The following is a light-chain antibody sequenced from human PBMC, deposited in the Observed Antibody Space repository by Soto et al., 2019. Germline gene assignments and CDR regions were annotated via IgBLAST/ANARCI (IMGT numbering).Light chain of an antibody. CDR3: QHYNSYSEA. V-gene: IGKV1-5*01. CDR2: DAS. CDR1: QSIRSW. J-gene: IGKJ1*01. Sequence: DIQMTQSPSTLSASIGDRVFITCRASQSIRSWLAWYQQKPGKAPKLLIHDASKLESGVPSRFSGSGSGTEFTLTISSLQPDDFATYYCQHYNSYSEACGQGTKVDIK.